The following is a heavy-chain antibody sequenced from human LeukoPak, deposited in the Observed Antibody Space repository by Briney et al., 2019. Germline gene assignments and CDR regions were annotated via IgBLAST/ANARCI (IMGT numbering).Heavy chain of an antibody. V-gene: IGHV1-46*01. D-gene: IGHD3-10*01. J-gene: IGHJ6*02. CDR2: VNPSGGST. CDR3: ATYYYGSGSYDGYYGMDV. CDR1: GYTFTRYY. Sequence: ASVKVSCKASGYTFTRYYMHWVRQAPGQGLEWMGIVNPSGGSTSYAQKFQGRVTVTRDTSTSTVYMELSSLRSEDTAVYYCATYYYGSGSYDGYYGMDVWGQGTTVTVSS.